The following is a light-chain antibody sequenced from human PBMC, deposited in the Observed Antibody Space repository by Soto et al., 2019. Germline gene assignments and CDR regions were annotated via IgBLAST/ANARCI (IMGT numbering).Light chain of an antibody. CDR3: ASFTRSVTVV. CDR1: SSDVGGYNY. J-gene: IGLJ2*01. CDR2: DVN. V-gene: IGLV2-14*03. Sequence: QSALTQPASVSGSPGQSITISCAATSSDVGGYNYVSWYQQHPGKVPRLIISDVNKQPSGVSDRFSGSKSGNTASLTISGLQAEDEADYYCASFTRSVTVVFGGGTKVTVL.